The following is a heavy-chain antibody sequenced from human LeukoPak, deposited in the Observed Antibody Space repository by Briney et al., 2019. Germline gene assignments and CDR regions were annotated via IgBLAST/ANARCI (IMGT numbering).Heavy chain of an antibody. D-gene: IGHD3-22*01. CDR1: GFTFSGSA. Sequence: QPGGSLRLSCAASGFTFSGSAMHWVRQASGKGLEWVGRIRSKANSYATAYAASVKGRFTISRDDSKNTAYLQMNSLKTEDTAVYYCTRHHYYDSSGYYSEYFQHWGQGTLVTVPS. CDR3: TRHHYYDSSGYYSEYFQH. CDR2: IRSKANSYAT. J-gene: IGHJ1*01. V-gene: IGHV3-73*01.